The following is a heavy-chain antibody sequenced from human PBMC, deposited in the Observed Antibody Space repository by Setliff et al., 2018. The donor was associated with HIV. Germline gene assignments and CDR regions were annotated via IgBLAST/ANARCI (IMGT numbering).Heavy chain of an antibody. J-gene: IGHJ3*02. CDR1: GYTFTDYF. CDR3: ARDRRGANWGFIRAFDI. CDR2: ISPDNGNT. Sequence: EASVKVSCKSSGYTFTDYFMHWVRQAPGQGLEWMGWISPDNGNTRISQRFRGGVTMTRDRSINTAYMEFSGLTSDDTAIYYCARDRRGANWGFIRAFDIWGQGTMVTVSS. V-gene: IGHV1-2*02. D-gene: IGHD7-27*01.